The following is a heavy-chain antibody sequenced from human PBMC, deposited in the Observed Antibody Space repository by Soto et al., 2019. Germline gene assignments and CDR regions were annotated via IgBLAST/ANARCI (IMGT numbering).Heavy chain of an antibody. CDR2: LSVGGDRT. CDR1: GFTFSTNS. D-gene: IGHD5-12*01. V-gene: IGHV3-23*01. J-gene: IGHJ5*01. CDR3: AKWDGYGDS. Sequence: GVTLRLSCAAFGFTFSTNSMAWVRQTPGKGLEWVSGLSVGGDRTFYLESVKGRLTISSDTSKNVVYLQMSSLRADDTAVYFCAKWDGYGDSWGQGTLVTVSS.